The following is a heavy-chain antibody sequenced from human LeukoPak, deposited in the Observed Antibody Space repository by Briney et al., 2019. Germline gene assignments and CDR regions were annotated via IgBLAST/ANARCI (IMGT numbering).Heavy chain of an antibody. CDR3: AHRWFGEYYFDY. CDR1: GFSHSTSGVG. D-gene: IGHD3-10*01. V-gene: IGHV2-5*01. Sequence: SGPTLVNPTQTLTLTCTFSGFSHSTSGVGVGWIRQPSGKALEWLALIYWNDDKRYSPSLKSRLTITKDTSKNQVVLTMTNMDPVDTATYYCAHRWFGEYYFDYWGQGTLVTVSS. CDR2: IYWNDDK. J-gene: IGHJ4*02.